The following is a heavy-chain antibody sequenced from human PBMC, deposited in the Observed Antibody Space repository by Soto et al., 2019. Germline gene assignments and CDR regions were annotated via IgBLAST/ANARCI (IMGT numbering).Heavy chain of an antibody. D-gene: IGHD3-9*01. V-gene: IGHV4-61*01. J-gene: IGHJ4*01. CDR3: ARGRDYNILTDYYPEPLSFDS. Sequence: PSETLSLTCTVSAGPLSTGSYYWSWTRQTPGRGLEWIAYIYYTGSTNYNPSLKSRVAISIDMSKNQFSLRLRSVFTADTAVYYCARGRDYNILTDYYPEPLSFDSWGQEPWSPSPQ. CDR1: AGPLSTGSYY. CDR2: IYYTGST.